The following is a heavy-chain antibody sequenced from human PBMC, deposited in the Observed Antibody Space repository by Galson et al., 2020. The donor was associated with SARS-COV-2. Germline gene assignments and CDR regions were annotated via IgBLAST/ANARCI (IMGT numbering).Heavy chain of an antibody. CDR3: ARHKKLSSSDDFDI. CDR2: VDPSNSYT. CDR1: GYSFTSYW. V-gene: IGHV5-10-1*01. D-gene: IGHD6-6*01. J-gene: IGHJ3*02. Sequence: HGESLKISCQGSGYSFTSYWISWVRQMPGKGLEWMGRVDPSNSYTTYSPSFQGHVTISADRSISTAYLQWGSLKASDTAMYFCARHKKLSSSDDFDIWGQGTMVTVSS.